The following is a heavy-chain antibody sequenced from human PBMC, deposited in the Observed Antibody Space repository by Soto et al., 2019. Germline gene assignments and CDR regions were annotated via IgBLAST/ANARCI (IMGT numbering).Heavy chain of an antibody. Sequence: GGSLRLSCAASGFTFTDYAMHWVRQAPGKGLEWVAFISYDGSNKYFADSVKGRFTISRDNSKNTLYLHMNSLRAEDTAVYYCARTYSTNWFDPWGQGTLVTV. CDR3: ARTYSTNWFDP. J-gene: IGHJ5*02. D-gene: IGHD2-15*01. CDR1: GFTFTDYA. CDR2: ISYDGSNK. V-gene: IGHV3-30-3*01.